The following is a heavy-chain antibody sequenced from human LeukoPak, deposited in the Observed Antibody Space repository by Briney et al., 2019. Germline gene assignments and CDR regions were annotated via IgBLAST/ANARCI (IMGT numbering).Heavy chain of an antibody. CDR2: IYCDGCRT. J-gene: IGHJ4*02. V-gene: IGHV3-74*01. CDR1: VFTFSSHW. D-gene: IGHD3-22*01. Sequence: GGSLRLSCAASVFTFSSHWMHCVRQTPGKGLVWVLRIYCDGCRTSYVDSVEGRFTISRDNAKNTLYLQMNRLRSEVTAVYYCARGDYYDSSGPGGYWGQGTLVIVSS. CDR3: ARGDYYDSSGPGGY.